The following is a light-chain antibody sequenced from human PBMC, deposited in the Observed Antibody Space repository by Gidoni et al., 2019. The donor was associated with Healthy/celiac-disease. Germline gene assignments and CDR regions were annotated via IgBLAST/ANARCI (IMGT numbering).Light chain of an antibody. CDR2: AAS. Sequence: AIRITQSPSSLSASTGDRVTITCRASQGISSYLAWYQQKPGKAPKLLIYAASSLQSGVPSSFSGSGSGTDFTLTISCLQSEDFATYYCQQYYSYPLTVGGGTKVEIK. CDR3: QQYYSYPLT. CDR1: QGISSY. V-gene: IGKV1-8*01. J-gene: IGKJ4*01.